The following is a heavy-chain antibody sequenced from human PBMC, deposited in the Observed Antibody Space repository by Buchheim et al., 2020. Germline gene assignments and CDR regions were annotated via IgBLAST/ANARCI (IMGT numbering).Heavy chain of an antibody. D-gene: IGHD6-13*01. CDR1: GGSFSGYY. J-gene: IGHJ6*02. Sequence: QVQLQQWGAGLLKPSETLSLTCAVYGGSFSGYYWSWIRQPPGKGLEWIGEINHSGSTNYNPSLNSRVTISVATSTNQYSLKLSSVTAADTAVYYCARGSSSWLYYGMDVWGQGTT. CDR3: ARGSSSWLYYGMDV. V-gene: IGHV4-34*01. CDR2: INHSGST.